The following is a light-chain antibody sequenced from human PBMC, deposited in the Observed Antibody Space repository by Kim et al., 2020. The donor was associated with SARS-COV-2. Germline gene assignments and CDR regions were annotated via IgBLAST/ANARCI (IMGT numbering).Light chain of an antibody. CDR2: GAS. V-gene: IGKV3-15*01. CDR1: QSVSNN. CDR3: QQYINWPLT. Sequence: EIVMTQSPATLSISPGERATLSCVASQSVSNNLAWYQQKPGQAPRLLIHGASTRATGIPARFSGSGSGTEFTLTISSLQSEDFAVYYCQQYINWPLTFGGGTKVDIK. J-gene: IGKJ4*01.